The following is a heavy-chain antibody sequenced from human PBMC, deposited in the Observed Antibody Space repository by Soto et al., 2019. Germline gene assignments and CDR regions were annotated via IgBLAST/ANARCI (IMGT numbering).Heavy chain of an antibody. CDR2: ISGSGGST. J-gene: IGHJ4*02. V-gene: IGHV3-23*01. Sequence: EVQLLESGGGLVQPGESLRLSCAASGFTFGSYDLSWVRQAPGKGLEWVSAISGSGGSTYYADSVKGRFTISRDNSRNPLYLKRKRLKVEDTAVYFCAKEGGGGFDYWGQGTLVTVSS. CDR3: AKEGGGGFDY. D-gene: IGHD3-16*01. CDR1: GFTFGSYD.